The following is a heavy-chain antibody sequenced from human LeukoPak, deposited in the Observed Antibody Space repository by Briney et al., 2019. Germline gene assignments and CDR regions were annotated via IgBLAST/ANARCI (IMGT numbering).Heavy chain of an antibody. CDR2: ISSSGSTI. CDR3: ARDRRVGAINFDY. Sequence: GGSLRLSCAASGFTFSSSKMNWFRQAPGKGLEWVSYISSSGSTIYYADSVRGRFTISRDNAKNSLYLQMSSLRAEDTAVYYCARDRRVGAINFDYWGQGTLVTVSS. V-gene: IGHV3-48*03. CDR1: GFTFSSSK. J-gene: IGHJ4*02. D-gene: IGHD1-26*01.